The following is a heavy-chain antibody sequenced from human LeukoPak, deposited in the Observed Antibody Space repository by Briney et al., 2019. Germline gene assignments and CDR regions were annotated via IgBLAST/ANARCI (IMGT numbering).Heavy chain of an antibody. V-gene: IGHV3-9*01. D-gene: IGHD6-13*01. Sequence: GGSLRLSCAASGFTFDDYAMHWVRQAPGKGLEWVSGISWNSNNIGYADSVKGRFTISRDNAKNSLYLQMNSLRAEDTALYYCAKDAYSSSWYYFDSWGQGTLVTVSS. CDR2: ISWNSNNI. CDR1: GFTFDDYA. CDR3: AKDAYSSSWYYFDS. J-gene: IGHJ4*02.